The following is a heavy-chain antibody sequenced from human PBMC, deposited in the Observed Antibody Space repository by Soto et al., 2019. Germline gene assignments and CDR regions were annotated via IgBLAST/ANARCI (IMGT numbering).Heavy chain of an antibody. CDR2: IYYSGST. CDR3: ARISRDGYNSFDY. J-gene: IGHJ4*01. V-gene: IGHV4-59*01. D-gene: IGHD5-12*01. CDR1: GGSISSYY. Sequence: SETLSLTCTVSGGSISSYYWSWIRQPPGKGLEWIGYIYYSGSTNYNPSLKSRVTISVDTSKNQFSLKLSSVTAADTAVYYWARISRDGYNSFDYWGHGTLVTVSS.